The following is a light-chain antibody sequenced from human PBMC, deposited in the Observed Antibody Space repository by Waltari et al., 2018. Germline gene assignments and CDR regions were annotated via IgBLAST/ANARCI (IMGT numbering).Light chain of an antibody. Sequence: QSALTQPASVSGSPGQSVTISCTGASSDIGRYVIVSWYQQHPGNAPKLIICDVSKRPSGVSDRFSGSKSGDTASLTISGLQFEDEADYYCCSYAGNYIWVFGGGTRLTVL. CDR2: DVS. V-gene: IGLV2-23*02. CDR3: CSYAGNYIWV. CDR1: SSDIGRYVI. J-gene: IGLJ3*02.